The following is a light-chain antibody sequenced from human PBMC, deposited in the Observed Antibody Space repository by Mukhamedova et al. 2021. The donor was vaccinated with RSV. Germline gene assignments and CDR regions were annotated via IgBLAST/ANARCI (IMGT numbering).Light chain of an antibody. V-gene: IGKV1-39*01. CDR2: AAS. CDR3: QQSYCVPPYT. J-gene: IGKJ2*01. Sequence: WYQRRVHGKAPQILIYAASTLQSGVPSRFSGSGSGTDFTLTITNLQPEDFATYYCQQSYCVPPYTFGQGTKVEIK.